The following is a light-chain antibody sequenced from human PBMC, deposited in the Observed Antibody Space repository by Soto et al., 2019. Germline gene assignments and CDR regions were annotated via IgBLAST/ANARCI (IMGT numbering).Light chain of an antibody. CDR2: VAS. V-gene: IGKV1-27*01. CDR3: QKYNSATWT. CDR1: QGISNY. J-gene: IGKJ1*01. Sequence: DIQMTQSPSSLSASVGDRVTITCRASQGISNYLAWYQQQPGKVPKLLIYVASTLQSGVPSRFSVSDSVTDFTLTISSLQSEDVATYYCQKYNSATWTFGHGIKVEIK.